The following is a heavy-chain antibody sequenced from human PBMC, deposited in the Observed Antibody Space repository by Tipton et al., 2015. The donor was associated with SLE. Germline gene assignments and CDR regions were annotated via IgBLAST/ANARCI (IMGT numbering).Heavy chain of an antibody. CDR1: GGSMTGSY. CDR3: ARGCSSITCYYYFYMDV. J-gene: IGHJ6*03. D-gene: IGHD2-2*01. V-gene: IGHV4-59*08. CDR2: IYYSGDT. Sequence: TLSLTCSVSGGSMTGSYWSWVRQPPGRGLEWIGSIYYSGDTHYNPSLNSRVTMSADTSKNQFSLKLSSVTAADTAVYYCARGCSSITCYYYFYMDVWGKGTTVTVSS.